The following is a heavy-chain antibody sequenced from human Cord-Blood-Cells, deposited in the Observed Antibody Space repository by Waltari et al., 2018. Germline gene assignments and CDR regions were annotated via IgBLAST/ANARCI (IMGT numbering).Heavy chain of an antibody. CDR2: INHSGRT. CDR3: ARGHDTYYYGSGSYYAFDI. J-gene: IGHJ3*02. CDR1: GGSFSGYY. D-gene: IGHD3-10*01. Sequence: QVQLQQWGAGLLKPSETLSLTCAVYGGSFSGYYWSWIRQPPGKGLEWIGEINHSGRTNYHPSLKSRVTISVDTSKNQFSLKLISVTAADTAVYYCARGHDTYYYGSGSYYAFDIWGQGTMVTVSS. V-gene: IGHV4-34*01.